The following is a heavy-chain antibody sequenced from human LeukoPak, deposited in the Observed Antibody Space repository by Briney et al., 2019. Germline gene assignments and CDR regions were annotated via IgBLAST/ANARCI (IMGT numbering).Heavy chain of an antibody. Sequence: SETLSLTCTVSGGSISSYYWSWIRQPPGKGLEWIGYIYYSGSTNYNPSLKSRVTISVDTSKNQVSLKLSSVTAADTAVYYCARATYVVGATFDYWGQGTLATVSA. CDR3: ARATYVVGATFDY. CDR1: GGSISSYY. D-gene: IGHD1-26*01. J-gene: IGHJ4*02. CDR2: IYYSGST. V-gene: IGHV4-59*01.